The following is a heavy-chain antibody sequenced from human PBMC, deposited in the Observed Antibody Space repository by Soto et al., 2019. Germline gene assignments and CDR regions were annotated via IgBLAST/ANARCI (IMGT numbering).Heavy chain of an antibody. CDR3: ARGSGPMIEWH. CDR1: VYTFTSYA. J-gene: IGHJ4*02. CDR2: INAGNGNT. D-gene: IGHD3-22*01. Sequence: EASVTVSCKASVYTFTSYAIHWVRQAPGQRLEWMGWINAGNGNTKYSQKFQDRVTITRDTSASTAYMELSSLRSEDTAVYYCARGSGPMIEWHWGQGTLVTVSS. V-gene: IGHV1-3*01.